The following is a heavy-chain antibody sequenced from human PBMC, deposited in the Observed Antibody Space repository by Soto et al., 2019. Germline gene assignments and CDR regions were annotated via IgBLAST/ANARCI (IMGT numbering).Heavy chain of an antibody. CDR1: GFTFSSYG. Sequence: QVQLVESGGGVVQPGRSLRLSCAASGFTFSSYGMHWVRQAPGKGLEWVAVISYDGSNKHYADSVKGRFTISRDNSKNTLYLQMNSLRAEDTAVYYCAKDRAYSHVYYFDYWGQGTLVTVSS. CDR3: AKDRAYSHVYYFDY. J-gene: IGHJ4*02. D-gene: IGHD6-13*01. V-gene: IGHV3-30*18. CDR2: ISYDGSNK.